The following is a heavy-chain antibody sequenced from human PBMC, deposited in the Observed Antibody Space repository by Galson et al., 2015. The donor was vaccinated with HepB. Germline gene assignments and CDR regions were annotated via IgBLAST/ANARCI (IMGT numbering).Heavy chain of an antibody. CDR2: IYYAGNT. CDR1: GGSLKNYY. Sequence: ETLSLTCTVSGGSLKNYYWSWIRQPPGKGLEWIGYIYYAGNTNYNPSLKSRVTISVDTSKNQFSLRPNSVTAADTAVYYCARDSNYYGSGSYYKGFDYWGQGTLVTVSS. D-gene: IGHD3-10*01. CDR3: ARDSNYYGSGSYYKGFDY. V-gene: IGHV4-59*01. J-gene: IGHJ4*02.